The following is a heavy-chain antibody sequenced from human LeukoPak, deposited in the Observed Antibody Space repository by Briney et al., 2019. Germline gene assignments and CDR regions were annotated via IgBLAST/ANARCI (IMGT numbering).Heavy chain of an antibody. J-gene: IGHJ6*04. Sequence: SVKVSCKASGGTFSSYAISWVRQAPGQGLEWMGGIIPIFGTANYAQKFQGRVTITADESTSTAYMELSSLRSEDTAVYYCARVTMVRGAKGYYYGMDVWGKGTTVTVSS. CDR1: GGTFSSYA. CDR3: ARVTMVRGAKGYYYGMDV. D-gene: IGHD3-10*01. CDR2: IIPIFGTA. V-gene: IGHV1-69*13.